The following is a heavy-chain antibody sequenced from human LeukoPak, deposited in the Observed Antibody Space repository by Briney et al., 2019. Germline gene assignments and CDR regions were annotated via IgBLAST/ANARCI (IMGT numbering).Heavy chain of an antibody. D-gene: IGHD6-13*01. CDR1: GGTFSSYA. V-gene: IGHV1-69*05. Sequence: ASVKVPCKASGGTFSSYAISWVRQAPGQGLEWMGGIVPIFGTANYAQKFQGRVTITTDESTSTAYMELSSLRSEDTAVYYCASAPQLGVFDYWGQGTLVTVSS. J-gene: IGHJ4*02. CDR3: ASAPQLGVFDY. CDR2: IVPIFGTA.